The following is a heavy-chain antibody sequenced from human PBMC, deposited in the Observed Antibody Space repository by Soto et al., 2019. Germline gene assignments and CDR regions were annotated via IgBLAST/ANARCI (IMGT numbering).Heavy chain of an antibody. D-gene: IGHD6-13*01. J-gene: IGHJ4*02. CDR2: ISGDGDTT. V-gene: IGHV3-23*01. CDR3: ASPKVTSSWSSDY. Sequence: EVQLLQSGGELVQPGESLRLYCAASGFIFNKYAMTWVRQAPGKGLEWVSAISGDGDTTYYADSVKGRFTISRDNSKNTLFLQMNSLRDEDTALYYCASPKVTSSWSSDYWGQGTLVTVSS. CDR1: GFIFNKYA.